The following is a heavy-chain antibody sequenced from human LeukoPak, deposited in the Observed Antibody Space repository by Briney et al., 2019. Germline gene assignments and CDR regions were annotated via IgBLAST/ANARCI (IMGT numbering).Heavy chain of an antibody. D-gene: IGHD3-10*01. J-gene: IGHJ4*02. Sequence: GGSLRLSCAASGFIFSNYAMHWVRQAPGKGLEWVAVISYDGSNKYYADSVKGRFTISRDSAKNSLYLQMNSLRAEDTALYYCAKDGAVLWFGELSVFDYWGQGTLVTVSS. CDR2: ISYDGSNK. V-gene: IGHV3-30*04. CDR1: GFIFSNYA. CDR3: AKDGAVLWFGELSVFDY.